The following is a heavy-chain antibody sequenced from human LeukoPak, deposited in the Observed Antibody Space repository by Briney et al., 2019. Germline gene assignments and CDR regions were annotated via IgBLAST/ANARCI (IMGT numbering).Heavy chain of an antibody. V-gene: IGHV1-2*06. CDR1: GYTFTGYY. Sequence: ASVKVSCKGSGYTFTGYYIHWVRQAPGQGLEWMGRINPNTGGTDYAQKFQGRGTMTRDTSITTAYMELSRLTSDDTAIYYCAKVPPSITAAGNWLGPWGQGALVTVSS. J-gene: IGHJ5*02. D-gene: IGHD6-13*01. CDR2: INPNTGGT. CDR3: AKVPPSITAAGNWLGP.